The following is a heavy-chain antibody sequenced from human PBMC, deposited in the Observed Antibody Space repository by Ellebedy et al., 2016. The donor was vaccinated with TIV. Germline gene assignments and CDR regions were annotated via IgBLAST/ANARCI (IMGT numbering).Heavy chain of an antibody. D-gene: IGHD3-3*01. Sequence: AASVKVSCKVSGFTLTQVSIHWVRQAPGKGLEWMGGSDLQDGETIYAEKFQGRLTMTEDTSTDTADMELSSLRSEDTAVYYCATAISSNFDWSGPFTRWGQGTLVTVSS. CDR3: ATAISSNFDWSGPFTR. CDR2: SDLQDGET. CDR1: GFTLTQVS. J-gene: IGHJ1*01. V-gene: IGHV1-24*01.